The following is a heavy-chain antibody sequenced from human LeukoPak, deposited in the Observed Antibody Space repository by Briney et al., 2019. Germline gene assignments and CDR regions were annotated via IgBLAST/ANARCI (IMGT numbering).Heavy chain of an antibody. CDR1: GGSISSGGYS. J-gene: IGHJ4*02. D-gene: IGHD6-19*01. V-gene: IGHV4-30-2*01. CDR3: ARIGWYEGYDY. CDR2: IYHSGST. Sequence: KASETLSLTCAVSGGSISSGGYSWSWIRQPPGKGLEWIGYIYHSGSTYYNPSLKSRVTISVDRSKNQFSLKLSSVTAADTAVYYCARIGWYEGYDYWGQGTLVTVSS.